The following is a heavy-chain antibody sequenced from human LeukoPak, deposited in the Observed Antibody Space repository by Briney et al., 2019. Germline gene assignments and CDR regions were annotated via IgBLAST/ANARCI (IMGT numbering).Heavy chain of an antibody. V-gene: IGHV3-21*01. CDR1: GFTFSSYS. Sequence: PGGSLRLSCAASGFTFSSYSMNWVRQAPGKGLEWVSSISSSSSYIYYADSVKGRFTISRDNAKNSLYLQMNSLRAEDTAVYYCARDFGGTYYYGSGSCHHYWGQGTLVTVSS. J-gene: IGHJ4*02. CDR2: ISSSSSYI. D-gene: IGHD3-10*01. CDR3: ARDFGGTYYYGSGSCHHY.